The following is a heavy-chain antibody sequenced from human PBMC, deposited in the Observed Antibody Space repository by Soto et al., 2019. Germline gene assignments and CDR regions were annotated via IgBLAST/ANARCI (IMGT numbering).Heavy chain of an antibody. CDR2: TRNKANSYTT. V-gene: IGHV3-72*01. D-gene: IGHD3-10*01. CDR3: ARGSGGMVRGVTPHYYYGMDV. CDR1: GFTFSDHY. J-gene: IGHJ6*02. Sequence: EVQLVESGGGLVQPGGSLRLSCAASGFTFSDHYMDWVRQAPGKGLEWVGRTRNKANSYTTEYAASVKGRFTISRDDSKNSLDLQMNSLKTEDTAVYYCARGSGGMVRGVTPHYYYGMDVWGQGTTVTASS.